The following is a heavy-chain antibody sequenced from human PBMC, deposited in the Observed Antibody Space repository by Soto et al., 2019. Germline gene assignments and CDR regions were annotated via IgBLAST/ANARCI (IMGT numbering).Heavy chain of an antibody. CDR1: GFTFSSYG. J-gene: IGHJ6*02. V-gene: IGHV3-33*01. CDR2: IWYDGSNK. CDR3: ARDSNYYDSSGYYYYYYYGMDV. D-gene: IGHD3-22*01. Sequence: GGSLRLSCAASGFTFSSYGMHWVRQAPGKGLEWVAVIWYDGSNKYYADSVKGRFTISRDNSKNTLYLQTNSLRAEDTAVYYCARDSNYYDSSGYYYYYYYGMDVWGQGTTVTVSS.